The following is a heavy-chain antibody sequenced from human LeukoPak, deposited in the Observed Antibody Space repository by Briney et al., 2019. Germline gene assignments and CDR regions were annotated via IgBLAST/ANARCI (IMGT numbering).Heavy chain of an antibody. J-gene: IGHJ3*02. V-gene: IGHV4-39*07. CDR2: IYYSGST. D-gene: IGHD7-27*01. CDR1: GGSISSSSYY. Sequence: KPSETLSLTCTVSGGSISSSSYYWGWIRQPPGKGLEWIGSIYYSGSTYYNPSLKSRVTISVDTSKNQFSLKLSSVTAADTAVYYCARGGTGDFFSAFDIWGQGTMVTVSS. CDR3: ARGGTGDFFSAFDI.